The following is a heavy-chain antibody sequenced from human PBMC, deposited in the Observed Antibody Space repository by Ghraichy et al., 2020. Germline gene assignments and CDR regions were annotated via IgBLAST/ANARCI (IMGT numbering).Heavy chain of an antibody. CDR3: ARDMGGGDYGLDLDY. D-gene: IGHD4-17*01. J-gene: IGHJ4*02. V-gene: IGHV3-21*01. Sequence: GGSLRLSCAASGFTFSSYSMNWVRQAPGKGLEWVSSISSSSSYIYYADSVKGRFTISRDNAKNSLYLQMNSLRAEDTAVYYCARDMGGGDYGLDLDYWGQGTLVTVSS. CDR1: GFTFSSYS. CDR2: ISSSSSYI.